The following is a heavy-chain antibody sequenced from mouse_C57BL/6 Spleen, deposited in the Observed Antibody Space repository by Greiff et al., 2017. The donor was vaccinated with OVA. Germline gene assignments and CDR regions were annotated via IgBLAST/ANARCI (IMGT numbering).Heavy chain of an antibody. CDR3: AKCGGSSYFDY. J-gene: IGHJ2*01. V-gene: IGHV1-74*01. Sequence: QVQLQQPGAELVKPGASVKLSCKASGYTFTSYWMHWVKQRPGQGLEWIGRIHPSGSDTNYNEKFKGKATLTVDKSSSTAYMQLSSLTSVDSAVFSCAKCGGSSYFDYWGQGTTLTVSS. D-gene: IGHD1-3*01. CDR2: IHPSGSDT. CDR1: GYTFTSYW.